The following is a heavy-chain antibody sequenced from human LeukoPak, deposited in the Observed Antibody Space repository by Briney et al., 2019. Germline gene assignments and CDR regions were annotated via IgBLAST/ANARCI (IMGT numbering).Heavy chain of an antibody. D-gene: IGHD3-16*02. CDR3: GSASGLSYMDV. V-gene: IGHV3-48*03. CDR2: ISNSGSSI. J-gene: IGHJ6*03. Sequence: GGSLRLSCAASGFTFSSYEMNSVRQAPGKGLEWVSYISNSGSSIYYADSVKGRFTISRYNAKNALYLQMNSLRAEDTAVYYCGSASGLSYMDVWGRGTTVTVSS. CDR1: GFTFSSYE.